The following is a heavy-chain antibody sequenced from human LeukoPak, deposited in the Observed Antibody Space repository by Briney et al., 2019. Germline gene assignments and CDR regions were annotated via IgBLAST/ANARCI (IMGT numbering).Heavy chain of an antibody. CDR3: ARCPYDSTGYYSVPSHLDY. D-gene: IGHD3-22*01. J-gene: IGHJ4*02. CDR2: IKQDGSAK. Sequence: PGGSLRLSCAASRFTFSSYYMTWVRQAPGKGLEWVANIKQDGSAKYYVDSLRGRFSISRDNVKNSLFLQMNSLSDDDTAVYYCARCPYDSTGYYSVPSHLDYWGQGTLVTVSS. V-gene: IGHV3-7*01. CDR1: RFTFSSYY.